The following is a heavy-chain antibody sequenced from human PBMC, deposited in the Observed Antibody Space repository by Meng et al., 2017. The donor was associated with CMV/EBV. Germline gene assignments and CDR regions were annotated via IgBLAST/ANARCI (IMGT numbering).Heavy chain of an antibody. Sequence: SETLSLTCTVPGGSISSHVWSWIRQPAGKGLEWIGRIYSSGSTNYNPSLKSRVTMSVDTSKNQYSLQLNSVTAADTAVYYCASLWGGYWGQGTLVTVSS. J-gene: IGHJ4*02. V-gene: IGHV4-4*07. CDR3: ASLWGGY. D-gene: IGHD3-10*01. CDR2: IYSSGST. CDR1: GGSISSHV.